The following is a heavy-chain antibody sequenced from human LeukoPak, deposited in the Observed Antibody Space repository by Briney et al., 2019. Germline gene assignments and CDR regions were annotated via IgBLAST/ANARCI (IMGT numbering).Heavy chain of an antibody. V-gene: IGHV3-30*04. Sequence: GGSLRLSCAASGFTFSHLAMYWVRQAPGKGLECVSLISDDTYTKYYADSVKGRFIISRDNSKNMLYLQMNGLGTNDSALYYCTVATETTFDYWGQGSLVTVSS. J-gene: IGHJ4*02. CDR3: TVATETTFDY. CDR1: GFTFSHLA. CDR2: ISDDTYTK. D-gene: IGHD4-17*01.